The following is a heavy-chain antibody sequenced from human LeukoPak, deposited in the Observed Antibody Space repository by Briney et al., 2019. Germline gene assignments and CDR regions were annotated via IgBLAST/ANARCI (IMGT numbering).Heavy chain of an antibody. CDR3: ARGAPQEIFGVVTNYYYYYMDV. CDR2: IIPIFGTA. D-gene: IGHD3-3*01. CDR1: GGTFSSYA. J-gene: IGHJ6*03. Sequence: SVKVSCKASGGTFSSYAISWVRQAPGQGLEWMGGIIPIFGTANYAQKFQGRVTITADKSTSTAYMELSSLRSEDTAVYYCARGAPQEIFGVVTNYYYYYMDVWGKGTTVTVSS. V-gene: IGHV1-69*06.